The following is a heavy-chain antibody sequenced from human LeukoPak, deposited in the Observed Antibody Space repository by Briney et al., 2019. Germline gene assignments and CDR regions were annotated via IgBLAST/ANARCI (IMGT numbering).Heavy chain of an antibody. CDR3: ARDSTYYYDSSGYRDY. V-gene: IGHV1-69*05. D-gene: IGHD3-22*01. Sequence: SVKVSCKASGGTFSSYAISWVRQASGQGLEWMGRIIPIFGTANYAQKFQGRVTITTDESTSTAYMELSSLRSEDTAVYYCARDSTYYYDSSGYRDYWGQGTLVTVSS. J-gene: IGHJ4*02. CDR2: IIPIFGTA. CDR1: GGTFSSYA.